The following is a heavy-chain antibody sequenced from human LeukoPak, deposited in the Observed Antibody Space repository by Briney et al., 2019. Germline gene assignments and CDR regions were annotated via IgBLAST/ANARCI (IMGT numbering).Heavy chain of an antibody. CDR1: GFPFDDKA. CDR2: ISRNSDST. CDR3: VQDIRSGSYRYGGYFDY. Sequence: NPGGSLRLSCAASGFPFDDKAMHWVRQAPGKGLEWVAGISRNSDSTGYADSVKGRFTISRDNAKNSLYLQMNSLRAEDMALDYCVQDIRSGSYRYGGYFDYGGQGTLVTVSS. D-gene: IGHD1-26*01. J-gene: IGHJ4*02. V-gene: IGHV3-9*03.